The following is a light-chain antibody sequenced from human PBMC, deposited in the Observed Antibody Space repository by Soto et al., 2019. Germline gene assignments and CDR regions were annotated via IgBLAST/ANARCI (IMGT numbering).Light chain of an antibody. V-gene: IGLV2-8*01. CDR1: SSDVGGYNY. J-gene: IGLJ1*01. CDR3: SSYVGTNSYV. Sequence: QSVLTQPPSASGSPGQSVTISCTGTSSDVGGYNYVSWYQQHPGKAPKLIIYEVYKRPSGVPDRFSGSKSGNTAALTVSGLQAEDEADYSCSSYVGTNSYVFGTGTKVTVL. CDR2: EVY.